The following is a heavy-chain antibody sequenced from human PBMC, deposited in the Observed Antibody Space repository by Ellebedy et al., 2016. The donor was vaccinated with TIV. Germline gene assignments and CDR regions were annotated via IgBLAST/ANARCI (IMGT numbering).Heavy chain of an antibody. V-gene: IGHV4-4*07. Sequence: MPSETLSLTCTVSGGSISSYYWSRFRQPAGRGLEWNGRIYSTGCTNYNPSLTNRVTMSVDRSKNQFSRKVNSVIAADTAMYYCARDRDLEVSNVWGQGTTVTVSS. J-gene: IGHJ6*02. CDR1: GGSISSYY. CDR2: IYSTGCT. CDR3: ARDRDLEVSNV. D-gene: IGHD5/OR15-5a*01.